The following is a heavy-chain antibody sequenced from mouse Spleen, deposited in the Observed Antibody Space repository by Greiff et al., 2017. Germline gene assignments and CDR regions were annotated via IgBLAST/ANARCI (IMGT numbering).Heavy chain of an antibody. Sequence: DVMLVESGGGLVKPGGSLKLSCAASGFTFSSYTMSWVRQTPAKRLEWVATISSGGGNTYYPDSVKGRFTISRDNARNTLYLQMSSLRSEDTAMYYCALRGDYEDWFAYWGQGTLVTVSA. D-gene: IGHD2-13*01. CDR3: ALRGDYEDWFAY. J-gene: IGHJ3*01. CDR1: GFTFSSYT. V-gene: IGHV5-9*01. CDR2: ISSGGGNT.